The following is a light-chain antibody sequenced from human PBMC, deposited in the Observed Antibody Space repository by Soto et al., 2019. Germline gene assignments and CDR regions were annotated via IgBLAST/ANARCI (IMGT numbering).Light chain of an antibody. Sequence: QSVLTQPPSASGSPGQSVTISCTGMSSDVGGYNYVSWYQQHPGKAPELMIYAVTKLPSGVPDRFSGSKSGNTASLTVSGLQAEDEADYYCSSYAGSNSVLFGGGTKLTVL. CDR2: AVT. V-gene: IGLV2-8*01. CDR1: SSDVGGYNY. J-gene: IGLJ2*01. CDR3: SSYAGSNSVL.